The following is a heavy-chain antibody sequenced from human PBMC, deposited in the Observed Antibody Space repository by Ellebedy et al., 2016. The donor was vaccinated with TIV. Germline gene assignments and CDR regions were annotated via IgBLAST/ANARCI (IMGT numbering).Heavy chain of an antibody. J-gene: IGHJ5*02. Sequence: SQTLSLTCGISGDSVSSNSGAWHWFRQSPSRGLEWLGRTYYRSRWFNDYAMPVKSRITINADTSKNQFSLQLNSVTSEDTAVYYCARGVNWFDPWGQGTLVTVSS. D-gene: IGHD3-16*01. CDR2: TYYRSRWFN. V-gene: IGHV6-1*01. CDR1: GDSVSSNSGA. CDR3: ARGVNWFDP.